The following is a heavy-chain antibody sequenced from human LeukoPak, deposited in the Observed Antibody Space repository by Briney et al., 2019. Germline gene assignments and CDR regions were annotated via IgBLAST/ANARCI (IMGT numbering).Heavy chain of an antibody. CDR3: ARDMYYDFWSGYSPYYYGMDV. J-gene: IGHJ6*02. Sequence: GGSLRLSCAASGFTFSSYSMNWVRQAPGNGLEWVSSISSSSSYIYYADSVKGRFTISRDNAKNSLYLQMNSLRAEDTAVYYCARDMYYDFWSGYSPYYYGMDVWGQGTTVTVSS. CDR1: GFTFSSYS. V-gene: IGHV3-21*01. D-gene: IGHD3-3*01. CDR2: ISSSSSYI.